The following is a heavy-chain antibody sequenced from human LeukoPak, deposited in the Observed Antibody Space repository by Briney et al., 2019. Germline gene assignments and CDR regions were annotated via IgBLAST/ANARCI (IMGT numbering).Heavy chain of an antibody. CDR3: ARDWGEERYPSAFPGGMDV. Sequence: ASVKVSCKASGYTFTNYGISWVRQAPGQGLEWMGWISAYNGNTNYAQKLQGRVTMTTDTSTSTAYMELRSLRSDDTAVYYCARDWGEERYPSAFPGGMDVWGQGTTVTVSS. CDR2: ISAYNGNT. V-gene: IGHV1-18*01. D-gene: IGHD1-1*01. CDR1: GYTFTNYG. J-gene: IGHJ6*02.